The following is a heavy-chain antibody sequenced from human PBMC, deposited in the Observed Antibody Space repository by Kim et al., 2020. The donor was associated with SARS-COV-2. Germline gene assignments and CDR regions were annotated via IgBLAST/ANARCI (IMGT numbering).Heavy chain of an antibody. CDR3: AREPAKLLYFDF. J-gene: IGHJ4*02. V-gene: IGHV1-46*01. Sequence: AQGFQGRVTMTRDTSTSTVYLELSSLRSADTAVYYCAREPAKLLYFDFWGQGTLVTVSS. D-gene: IGHD2-21*01.